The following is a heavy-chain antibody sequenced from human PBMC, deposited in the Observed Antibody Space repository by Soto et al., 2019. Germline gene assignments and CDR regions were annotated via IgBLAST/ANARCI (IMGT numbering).Heavy chain of an antibody. CDR3: ARDFQGRGSHHSSFDY. CDR2: IYHSGST. Sequence: SETLSLTCAVSGGSISSSNWWSWVRQPPGKGLEWIGEIYHSGSTNYNPSLKSRVTISVDKSKNQFSLKLSSVTAADTAVYYCARDFQGRGSHHSSFDYWGQGTLVTVS. V-gene: IGHV4-4*02. D-gene: IGHD6-13*01. CDR1: GGSISSSNW. J-gene: IGHJ4*02.